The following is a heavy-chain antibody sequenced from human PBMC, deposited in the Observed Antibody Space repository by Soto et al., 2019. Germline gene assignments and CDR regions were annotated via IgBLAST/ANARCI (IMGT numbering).Heavy chain of an antibody. J-gene: IGHJ4*02. D-gene: IGHD3-22*01. V-gene: IGHV4-4*02. CDR3: ASPQYYYDSSGYYPLHLDY. Sequence: TLSLTCAVSGGSISSSNWWIWVRQPPGPGLEWIGEIYHSGSTNYNPSLKSRVTISVDKSKNQFSLKLSSVTAADTAVYYCASPQYYYDSSGYYPLHLDYWGQGTLVTVSS. CDR1: GGSISSSNW. CDR2: IYHSGST.